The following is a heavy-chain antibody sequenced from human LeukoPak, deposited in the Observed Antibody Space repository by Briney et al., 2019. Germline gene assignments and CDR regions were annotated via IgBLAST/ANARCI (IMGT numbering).Heavy chain of an antibody. J-gene: IGHJ4*02. Sequence: GRSLRLSCAASGFTFDDYAMHWVRHAPGKGLEWVSGISWNSGSIGYADSVKGRFTISRDNAKNSLYLQMNSLRAEDTALYYCAKAAGSGSFPDYWGQGTLVTVSS. V-gene: IGHV3-9*01. CDR1: GFTFDDYA. CDR3: AKAAGSGSFPDY. D-gene: IGHD3-10*01. CDR2: ISWNSGSI.